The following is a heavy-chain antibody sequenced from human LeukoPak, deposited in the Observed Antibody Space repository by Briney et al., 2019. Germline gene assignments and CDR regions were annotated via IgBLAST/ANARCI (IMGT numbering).Heavy chain of an antibody. J-gene: IGHJ3*02. CDR1: GGSISSYY. CDR2: INTSGST. CDR3: ARAEKQVALDAFDI. Sequence: PSETLSLTCTVSGGSISSYYWSWIRESAGKGREWIGRINTSGSTNYNPSLKSRVTMSLDTSKNQLSMKLRSGTAPDTGVYYCARAEKQVALDAFDIWGQGTMVTVSS. V-gene: IGHV4-4*07.